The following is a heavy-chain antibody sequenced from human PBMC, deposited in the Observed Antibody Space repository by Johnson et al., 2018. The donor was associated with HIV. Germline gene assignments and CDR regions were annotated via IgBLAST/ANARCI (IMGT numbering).Heavy chain of an antibody. J-gene: IGHJ3*02. CDR3: ARPIARGASDI. CDR1: GFTFSSYG. V-gene: IGHV3-33*01. D-gene: IGHD3-10*01. Sequence: QVQLVESGGGVVQPGGSLRLPCAASGFTFSSYGMHWVRQAPGQGLAWVALIRYDGSETYHVDSVRGRFTLPRDNAKNSLYTQMDSLRAEDTAIYYCARPIARGASDIWGQGTMVTVSS. CDR2: IRYDGSET.